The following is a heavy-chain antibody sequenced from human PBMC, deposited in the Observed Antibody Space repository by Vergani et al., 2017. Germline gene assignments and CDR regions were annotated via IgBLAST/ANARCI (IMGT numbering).Heavy chain of an antibody. CDR2: IYYSGST. CDR3: ARDSSGYSGWFDP. J-gene: IGHJ5*02. D-gene: IGHD3-22*01. V-gene: IGHV4-39*07. CDR1: GGSISSSSYY. Sequence: QLQLQESGPGLVKPSETLSLTCTVSGGSISSSSYYWGWLRQPPGKGLEWIGSIYYSGSTYYNPSLKSRVTISVDTSKNQFSLKLSSVTAADTAVYYCARDSSGYSGWFDPWGQGTLVTVSS.